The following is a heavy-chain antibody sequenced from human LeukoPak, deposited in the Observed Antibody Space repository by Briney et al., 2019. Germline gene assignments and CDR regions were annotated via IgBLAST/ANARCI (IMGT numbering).Heavy chain of an antibody. V-gene: IGHV4-38-2*02. CDR2: IHHSGSS. J-gene: IGHJ2*01. CDR3: ARRPSYYDSSGSFNWYFDL. D-gene: IGHD3-22*01. Sequence: PSETLSLTCTVSGYSITIAYYWAWIRQSPGKGLEWIGSIHHSGSSYYNPSLKSRVTISLDTSKKHFSLNLSSVTAADTAVYYCARRPSYYDSSGSFNWYFDLWGRGTLVTVSS. CDR1: GYSITIAYY.